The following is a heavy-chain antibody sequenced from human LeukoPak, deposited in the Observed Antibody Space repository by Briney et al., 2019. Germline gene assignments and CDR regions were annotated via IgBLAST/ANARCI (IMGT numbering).Heavy chain of an antibody. CDR2: ISAYNGNT. Sequence: ASVKVSCKASGYTFTSYGISWVRQAPGQGLEWMGWISAYNGNTNYAQELQGRVTMTTDTSTSTAYMELRSLRSDDTAVYYCARSNVGYYDSSGYYGYWGQGTLVTVSS. J-gene: IGHJ4*02. D-gene: IGHD3-22*01. V-gene: IGHV1-18*01. CDR3: ARSNVGYYDSSGYYGY. CDR1: GYTFTSYG.